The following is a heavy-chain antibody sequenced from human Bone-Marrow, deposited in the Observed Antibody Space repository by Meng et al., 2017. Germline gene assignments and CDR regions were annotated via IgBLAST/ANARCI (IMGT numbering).Heavy chain of an antibody. CDR1: GFTFSSYE. V-gene: IGHV3-48*03. J-gene: IGHJ6*02. D-gene: IGHD4-17*01. CDR2: ISSSGSTI. CDR3: ARDGEAHGDYNYYGMDV. Sequence: GESLKISCAASGFTFSSYEMNWVRQAPGKGLEWVSYISSSGSTIYYADSVKGRFAISRDNAKNSLYLQMNSLRAEDTAVYYCARDGEAHGDYNYYGMDVWGQGTTVTVSS.